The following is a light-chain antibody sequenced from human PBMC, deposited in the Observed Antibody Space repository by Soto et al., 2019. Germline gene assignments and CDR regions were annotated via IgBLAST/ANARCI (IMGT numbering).Light chain of an antibody. CDR3: SSYTTITTVV. Sequence: QSALTQPASVSGSPGQSITISCTGTSSDIGTCKYVSWFQHHPGNAPKLMIFEVSNRPSGISDRFSGFKSANTAYLTISGVQAEDEADYHCSSYTTITTVVFGGGTKFTVL. J-gene: IGLJ2*01. CDR1: SSDIGTCKY. V-gene: IGLV2-14*01. CDR2: EVS.